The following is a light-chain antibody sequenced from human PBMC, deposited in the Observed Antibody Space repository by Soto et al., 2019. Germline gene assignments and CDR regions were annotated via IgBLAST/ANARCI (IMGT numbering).Light chain of an antibody. J-gene: IGKJ5*01. V-gene: IGKV2-28*01. CDR2: LGF. CDR1: QSLLHSNGIDY. Sequence: DIVLTQSPLSLPVAPGEPASISCNSSQSLLHSNGIDYLDWYLQKPGQSPHLLIFLGFNRASGVPDRFSGSGSGTDFRLKISRVEAEDVGVYYCMQALQSPITFGQGTRLEIK. CDR3: MQALQSPIT.